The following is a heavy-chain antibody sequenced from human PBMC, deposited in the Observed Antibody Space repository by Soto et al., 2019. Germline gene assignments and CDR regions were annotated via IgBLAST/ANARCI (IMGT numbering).Heavy chain of an antibody. CDR3: SYDPQYGSGGSCYLNWFDP. J-gene: IGHJ5*02. V-gene: IGHV2-5*02. Sequence: SGPTLVNPTQTLTLTCTFSEFSLRTSGVGVGWIRQPPGKALEWLALIYWDDDKRYSPSLKSRLTITKDTSKNQVVLTMTNMDPVDTATYYCSYDPQYGSGGSCYLNWFDPWGQGTLVTVSS. CDR1: EFSLRTSGVG. D-gene: IGHD2-15*01. CDR2: IYWDDDK.